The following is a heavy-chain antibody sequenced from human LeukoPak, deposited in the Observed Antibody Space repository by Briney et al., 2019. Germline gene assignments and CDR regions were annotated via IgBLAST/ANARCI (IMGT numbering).Heavy chain of an antibody. CDR2: IYYSGST. J-gene: IGHJ4*02. Sequence: PSETLSLTCTVSGGSISSYYWSWIRQPPGKGLEWIGYIYYSGSTNYNPSLKSRVTISVDTSKNQFSLKLSSVTAADTAVYYCARGRYYGSGSYLSYFDYWGQGTLVTVSS. CDR3: ARGRYYGSGSYLSYFDY. CDR1: GGSISSYY. V-gene: IGHV4-59*12. D-gene: IGHD3-10*01.